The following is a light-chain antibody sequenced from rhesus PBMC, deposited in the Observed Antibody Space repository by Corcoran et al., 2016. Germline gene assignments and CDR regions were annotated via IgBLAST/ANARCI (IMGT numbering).Light chain of an antibody. CDR2: GAS. J-gene: IGKJ3*01. V-gene: IGKV3S9*01. CDR3: QQYNNSNT. CDR1: QSVSSY. Sequence: EIVMTQSPATLSLSPGERATLSCRASQSVSSYVAWYQQKPEKAPRLLIYGASSRATGIPDRFSGSGSGTDFTLIISSLEPEDVGVCYCQQYNNSNTFGPGTKLDIK.